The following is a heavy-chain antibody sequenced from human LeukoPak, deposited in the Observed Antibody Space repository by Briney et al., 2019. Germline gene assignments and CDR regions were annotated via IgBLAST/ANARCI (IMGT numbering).Heavy chain of an antibody. CDR3: ARDHCCTNGAPIGP. CDR2: IHTSGST. Sequence: SETLFLTCTVSGGSISSYYWSWIRQPAGKGLECIGRIHTSGSTNYNPSLKSRVTMSVDTSKNQFSLKLSSVTAADTAVYYCARDHCCTNGAPIGPWGQGTLVTVSS. CDR1: GGSISSYY. V-gene: IGHV4-4*07. D-gene: IGHD2-8*01. J-gene: IGHJ5*02.